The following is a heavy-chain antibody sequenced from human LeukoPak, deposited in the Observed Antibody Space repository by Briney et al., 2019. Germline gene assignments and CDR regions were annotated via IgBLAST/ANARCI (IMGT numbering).Heavy chain of an antibody. D-gene: IGHD2-21*02. CDR1: GFTFSSYW. CDR2: INSDGSST. V-gene: IGHV3-74*01. Sequence: GGSLRLSCAASGFTFSSYWMHWVRQAPGKGLVWVSRINSDGSSTSYADSVKGRFTISRDNAKNTLYLQMNSLRAEDTAVYYCAKDRGVGYCGGDCYPEYFQHWGQGTLVTVSS. J-gene: IGHJ1*01. CDR3: AKDRGVGYCGGDCYPEYFQH.